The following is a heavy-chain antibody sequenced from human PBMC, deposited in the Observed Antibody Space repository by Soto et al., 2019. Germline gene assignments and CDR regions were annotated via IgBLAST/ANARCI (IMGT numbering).Heavy chain of an antibody. CDR1: GGSISSSSYY. CDR2: IYYSGST. CDR3: ARDFAYFDS. V-gene: IGHV4-39*01. J-gene: IGHJ4*02. Sequence: SETLSLTCTVSGGSISSSSYYWGWIRQPPGKGLEWIGSIYYSGSTYYNPSLKSRVTISVDTSKNQFSLKLSSVTAADTAVYCCARDFAYFDSWGQGTLVTVSS. D-gene: IGHD3-3*01.